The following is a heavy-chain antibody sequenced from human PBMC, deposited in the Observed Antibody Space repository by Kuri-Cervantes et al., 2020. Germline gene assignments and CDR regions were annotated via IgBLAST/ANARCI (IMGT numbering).Heavy chain of an antibody. D-gene: IGHD2-15*01. CDR3: ARGAKVAGNKFFDF. Sequence: SETLSLTCTVSGGSISSSSYYWGWIRQPPGKGLEWIGRIYYSGCTYYNPSLKSRVTISVDTSKNQFSLKLSSVTAADTAVYYCARGAKVAGNKFFDFWGQGTLVTVSS. CDR1: GGSISSSSYY. CDR2: IYYSGCT. V-gene: IGHV4-39*07. J-gene: IGHJ4*02.